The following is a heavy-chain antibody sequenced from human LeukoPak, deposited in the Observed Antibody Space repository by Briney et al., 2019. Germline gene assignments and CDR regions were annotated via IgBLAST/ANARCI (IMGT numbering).Heavy chain of an antibody. Sequence: SETLSLTCAVSGGSITSYYWSWIRQPPGKGLEWIGNIYYSGSTNYNPSLESRVTISFDTSKNQFSLILNSMTAADTAVYYCASATQWLAFDYWGQGTLVTVSS. CDR3: ASATQWLAFDY. CDR1: GGSITSYY. D-gene: IGHD6-19*01. V-gene: IGHV4-59*01. J-gene: IGHJ4*02. CDR2: IYYSGST.